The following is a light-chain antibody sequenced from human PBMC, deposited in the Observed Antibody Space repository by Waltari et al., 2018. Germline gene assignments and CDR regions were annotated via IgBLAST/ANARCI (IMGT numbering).Light chain of an antibody. CDR3: SSQTLDGLVL. Sequence: QSALTQPASVSGSPGQSITISCSGVGSAVGASDSVSWHQHHPGKAPQVIIYDVTNRPSWVSDRFSASKSANTASLTISRLQPEDEADYYCSSQTLDGLVLFGGGTRLTVL. CDR1: GSAVGASDS. J-gene: IGLJ2*01. V-gene: IGLV2-14*03. CDR2: DVT.